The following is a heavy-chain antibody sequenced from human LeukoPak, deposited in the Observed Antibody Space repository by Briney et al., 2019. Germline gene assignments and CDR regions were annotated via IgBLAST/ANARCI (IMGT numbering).Heavy chain of an antibody. D-gene: IGHD3-9*01. CDR2: IYYSGST. CDR3: AARGPSGGYFDWLLIGNWGHYFDY. V-gene: IGHV4-39*01. J-gene: IGHJ4*02. CDR1: GGSISSSNYY. Sequence: MPSETLSLTCIVSGGSISSSNYYWGWIRQPPGKGLEWIGSIYYSGSTYYNPSLKSRVTISVDTSKNQFSLKLSSVTAADTAVYYCAARGPSGGYFDWLLIGNWGHYFDYWGQGTLVTVSS.